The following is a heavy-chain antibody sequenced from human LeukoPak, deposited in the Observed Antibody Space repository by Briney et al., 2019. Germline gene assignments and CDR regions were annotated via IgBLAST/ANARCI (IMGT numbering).Heavy chain of an antibody. V-gene: IGHV3-23*01. J-gene: IGHJ4*02. CDR1: GFTFSSYA. CDR3: AKEDLRNTMDRGVTRVFDY. D-gene: IGHD3-10*01. Sequence: PGGSLRLSCAASGFTFSSYAMSWVRQAPGKGLEWVSAISGSGGSTYYADSVKGRFTISRDNSKNTLYLQMNSLRAEDTAVYYCAKEDLRNTMDRGVTRVFDYWGQGTLVTVSS. CDR2: ISGSGGST.